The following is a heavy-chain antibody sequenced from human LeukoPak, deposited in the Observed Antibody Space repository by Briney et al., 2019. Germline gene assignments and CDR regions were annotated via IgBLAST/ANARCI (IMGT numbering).Heavy chain of an antibody. CDR2: IKSKTDGGTT. CDR1: GFTFINAW. D-gene: IGHD2-21*02. Sequence: GGSLRLSCAASGFTFINAWISWVRQAPGKGLEWIGRIKSKTDGGTTDYAASVKGRFTISRDDSKNTLYLQMNSLKTEDTAVYYCTTVCCGGDSAHYWGQGTLVTVSS. CDR3: TTVCCGGDSAHY. J-gene: IGHJ4*02. V-gene: IGHV3-15*01.